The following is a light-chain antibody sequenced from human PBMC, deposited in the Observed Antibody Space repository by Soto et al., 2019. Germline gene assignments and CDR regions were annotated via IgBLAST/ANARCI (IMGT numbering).Light chain of an antibody. CDR1: QSVNTY. CDR3: QRGYSNPWT. Sequence: DIQMTQSPSSLSAAVGDRVTITCRASQSVNTYLHWYQQKAGQAPKLLTYAASNLQSGVPSRFSGRGSGTDFTLTVESLQPEDFATYYCQRGYSNPWTFGQGTKVDIK. V-gene: IGKV1-39*01. J-gene: IGKJ1*01. CDR2: AAS.